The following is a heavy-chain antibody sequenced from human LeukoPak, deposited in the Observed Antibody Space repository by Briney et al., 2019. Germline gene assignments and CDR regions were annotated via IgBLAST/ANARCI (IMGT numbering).Heavy chain of an antibody. V-gene: IGHV3-23*01. Sequence: GGSLRLSRAASGFTFSSYAMSWVRQAPGKGLEWVSAISGSGGSTYYADSVKGRFTISRDNSKNTLYLQMYSLRAEDTAVYYCAKSRRELPYYFDYWGQGTLVTVSS. CDR2: ISGSGGST. J-gene: IGHJ4*02. CDR1: GFTFSSYA. CDR3: AKSRRELPYYFDY. D-gene: IGHD1-26*01.